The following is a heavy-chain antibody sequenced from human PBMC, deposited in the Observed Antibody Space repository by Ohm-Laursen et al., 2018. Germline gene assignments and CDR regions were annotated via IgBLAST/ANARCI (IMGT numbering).Heavy chain of an antibody. CDR3: ARGSLNGLDV. CDR1: GFTLSSYG. CDR2: TWSGERYT. D-gene: IGHD3-16*01. V-gene: IGHV3-33*01. J-gene: IGHJ6*02. Sequence: SLRLSCAASGFTLSSYGIHWVRQAPGKGLEWVAVTWSGERYTYYADSVKGRFTISRDNAKNTLYLQMNSLRAEDTAVYYCARGSLNGLDVWGQGTTVTVSS.